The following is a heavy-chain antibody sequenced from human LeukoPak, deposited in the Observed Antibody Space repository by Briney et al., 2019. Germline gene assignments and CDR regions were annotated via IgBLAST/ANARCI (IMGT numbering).Heavy chain of an antibody. CDR2: ISGSGGST. D-gene: IGHD5/OR15-5a*01. CDR1: GFTFSSYA. CDR3: AKDPAVSTYFDP. J-gene: IGHJ5*02. Sequence: PGGSLRLSCAASGFTFSSYAMSWVRQAPGKGLEWVSAISGSGGSTYYADSVKGRFTISRNNSKNTLYLQMNSLRAEDTAVYYCAKDPAVSTYFDPWGQGTLVTVSS. V-gene: IGHV3-23*01.